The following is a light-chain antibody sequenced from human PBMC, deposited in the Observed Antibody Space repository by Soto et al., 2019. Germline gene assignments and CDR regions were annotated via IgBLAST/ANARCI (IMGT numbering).Light chain of an antibody. V-gene: IGLV2-14*01. CDR2: DVS. J-gene: IGLJ2*01. CDR3: SSYTSRSTLNVV. Sequence: QSALTQPASVSGSPGQSITISCTGTSSDVGGYNYVSWYQQHPGKAPKLMIYDVSNRPSGVSNRFSGSKSGNTASLTISGLQAEDEADDYCSSYTSRSTLNVVFGGGTKLTVL. CDR1: SSDVGGYNY.